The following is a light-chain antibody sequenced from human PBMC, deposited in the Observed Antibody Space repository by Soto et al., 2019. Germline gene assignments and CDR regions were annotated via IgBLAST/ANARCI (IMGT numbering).Light chain of an antibody. CDR3: QHYNSYSEA. V-gene: IGKV1-5*03. J-gene: IGKJ1*01. CDR1: QTISSW. CDR2: KAS. Sequence: DIQMTQSPSTLSGSVGDRVTITCRASQTISSWLAWYQQKPGKAPKLLIYKASTLKSGVPSRFSGGGSGTECTLTISSLQPDDFATYYCQHYNSYSEAFGQGPKVEVK.